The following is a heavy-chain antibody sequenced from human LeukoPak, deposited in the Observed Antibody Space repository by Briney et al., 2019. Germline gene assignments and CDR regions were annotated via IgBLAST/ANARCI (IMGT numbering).Heavy chain of an antibody. J-gene: IGHJ6*02. V-gene: IGHV4-34*01. CDR1: GGSFSGYY. CDR3: ATERVYCSSTSCYYSYYYGMDV. D-gene: IGHD2-2*01. Sequence: SETLSLTCAVSGGSFSGYYWSWIRQPPGKGLEWIGEINHSGSTNYNPSLKSRVTISVDTSKNQFSLKLSSVTAADTAVYYCATERVYCSSTSCYYSYYYGMDVWGQGTTVTVSS. CDR2: INHSGST.